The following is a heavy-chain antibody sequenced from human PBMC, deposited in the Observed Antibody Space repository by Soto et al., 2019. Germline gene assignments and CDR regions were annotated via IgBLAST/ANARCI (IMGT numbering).Heavy chain of an antibody. Sequence: GGSLRLSCAASGFTFSSYWMSWVRQAPGKGLEWVANIKQDGSEKYYVDSVKGRFTISRDNAKNSLYLQMNSLRAEDTAVYYCARDLTLAIVVVAANGMDVWGQGTTVTVSS. V-gene: IGHV3-7*05. CDR3: ARDLTLAIVVVAANGMDV. CDR1: GFTFSSYW. J-gene: IGHJ6*02. D-gene: IGHD2-15*01. CDR2: IKQDGSEK.